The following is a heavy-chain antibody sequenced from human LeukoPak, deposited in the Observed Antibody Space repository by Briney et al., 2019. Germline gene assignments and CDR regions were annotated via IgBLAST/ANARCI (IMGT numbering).Heavy chain of an antibody. CDR2: IIPIFGTA. Sequence: SVKVSCKASGGTFSSYAISWVRQAPGQGLEWMGGIIPIFGTANYAQKFQGRVTMTTDTSPSTAYMELRSQRSDDTAVYYCARHITIFGVATGYFDLWGRGTLVTVSS. D-gene: IGHD3-3*01. J-gene: IGHJ2*01. CDR1: GGTFSSYA. V-gene: IGHV1-69*05. CDR3: ARHITIFGVATGYFDL.